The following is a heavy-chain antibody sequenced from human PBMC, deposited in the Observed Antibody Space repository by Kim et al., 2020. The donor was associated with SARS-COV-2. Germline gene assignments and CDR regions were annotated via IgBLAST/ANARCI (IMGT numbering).Heavy chain of an antibody. CDR1: GGSISNYY. CDR3: ARGGARSVAFDI. Sequence: SETLSLTCTVSGGSISNYYWSWIRQPPGKGLEWIGYIYYSGSTNYNPSLRNRVTISVDTSKNQFSLKLSSVTAADTAVYYCARGGARSVAFDIWGQGTMVTVSS. J-gene: IGHJ3*02. V-gene: IGHV4-59*01. CDR2: IYYSGST. D-gene: IGHD3-16*01.